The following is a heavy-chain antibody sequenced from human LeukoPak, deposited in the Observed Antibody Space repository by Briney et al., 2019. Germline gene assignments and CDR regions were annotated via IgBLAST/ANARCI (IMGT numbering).Heavy chain of an antibody. D-gene: IGHD3-10*02. CDR3: AELGITMIGGV. J-gene: IGHJ6*04. CDR2: ISSSGTTI. Sequence: GGSLRLSCVASGFTFSDYYMSWIRQAPGKGLEWISYISSSGTTIYYTDSVKGRFTISRDNAKNSLYLQMNSLRAEDTAVYYCAELGITMIGGVWGKGTTVTISS. V-gene: IGHV3-11*04. CDR1: GFTFSDYY.